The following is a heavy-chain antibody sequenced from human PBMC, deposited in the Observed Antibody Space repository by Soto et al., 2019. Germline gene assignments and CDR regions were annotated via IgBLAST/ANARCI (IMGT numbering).Heavy chain of an antibody. CDR2: VSPYNGNT. D-gene: IGHD6-6*01. J-gene: IGHJ6*02. Sequence: QVQLLQSGGAVKKPGASVKVSCKTSGYTFTDHGLSWVRQAPGQGLEWLGWVSPYNGNTKYAQKFQGRVTMTTDTSTRTPYMELRSLRPDDTAVYYCARVIAARPDYGMDVWGQGTTVTVSS. CDR1: GYTFTDHG. CDR3: ARVIAARPDYGMDV. V-gene: IGHV1-18*01.